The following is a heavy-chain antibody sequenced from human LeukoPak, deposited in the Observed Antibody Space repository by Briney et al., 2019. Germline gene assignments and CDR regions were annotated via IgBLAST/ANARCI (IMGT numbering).Heavy chain of an antibody. CDR3: AKDLTAAEGL. CDR1: GFTFSSYG. CDR2: ISYDGSKK. Sequence: GRSLRLSCVASGFTFSSYGMYWVRQAPGKGLDWVAVISYDGSKKNYADSVKGRFTISRDNSKNTLYLQMNSLRGEDTAMYYCAKDLTAAEGLWGQGTLVTVSS. D-gene: IGHD6-13*01. J-gene: IGHJ4*02. V-gene: IGHV3-30*18.